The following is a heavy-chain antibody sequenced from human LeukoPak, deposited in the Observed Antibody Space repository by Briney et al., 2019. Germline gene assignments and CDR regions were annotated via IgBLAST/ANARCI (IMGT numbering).Heavy chain of an antibody. J-gene: IGHJ4*02. CDR1: GGSISSSSYY. CDR2: IYYSGST. Sequence: SETLSLTCTVSGGSISSSSYYWGWIRQPPGKGLEWIGSIYYSGSTYYNPSLKSRVTISVDTPKNQFSLKLRSWTAADTAVYYCARVLISGSYWPWDYSDYWGQGTLVTVSS. V-gene: IGHV4-39*07. D-gene: IGHD1-26*01. CDR3: ARVLISGSYWPWDYSDY.